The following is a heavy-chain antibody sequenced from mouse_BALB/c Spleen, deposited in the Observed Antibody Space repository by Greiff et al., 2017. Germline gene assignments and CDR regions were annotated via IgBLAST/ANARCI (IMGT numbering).Heavy chain of an antibody. D-gene: IGHD1-1*01. J-gene: IGHJ4*01. CDR1: GFAFSSYD. CDR2: ISSGGGST. CDR3: SVEDYAMDY. V-gene: IGHV5-12-1*01. Sequence: DVMLVESGGGLVKPGGSLKLSCAASGFAFSSYDMSWVRQTPEKRLEWVAYISSGGGSTYYPDTVKGRFTISRDNAKNTLYLQMSSLKSEDTAMYYCSVEDYAMDYWGQGTSVTVSS.